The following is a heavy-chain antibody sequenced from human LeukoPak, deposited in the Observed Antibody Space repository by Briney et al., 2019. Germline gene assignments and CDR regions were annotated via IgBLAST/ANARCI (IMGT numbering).Heavy chain of an antibody. J-gene: IGHJ5*02. Sequence: SETLSLTCAVYGGSFSGYYWSWIRQPPGRGLEWIGEINHSGSTNYNPSLKSRVTISVDTSKNQFSLKLSSVTAADTAVYYCARVTMIVVVNWFDLWGQGTLVTVSS. CDR3: ARVTMIVVVNWFDL. CDR1: GGSFSGYY. CDR2: INHSGST. V-gene: IGHV4-34*01. D-gene: IGHD3-22*01.